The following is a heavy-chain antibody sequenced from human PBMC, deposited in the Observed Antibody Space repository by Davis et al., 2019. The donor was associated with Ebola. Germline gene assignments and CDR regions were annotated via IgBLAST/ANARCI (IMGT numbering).Heavy chain of an antibody. J-gene: IGHJ5*02. CDR2: ISGSGGST. D-gene: IGHD6-13*01. CDR3: AKDRSSSWSYNWFDP. V-gene: IGHV3-23*01. Sequence: GESLKISCAASGFTFSNYAMSWVRQAPGKGLEWVSAISGSGGSTYYADSVKGRFTISRDNSKNTLYLQMNSLRAEDTALYYCAKDRSSSWSYNWFDPWGQGTLVTVSS. CDR1: GFTFSNYA.